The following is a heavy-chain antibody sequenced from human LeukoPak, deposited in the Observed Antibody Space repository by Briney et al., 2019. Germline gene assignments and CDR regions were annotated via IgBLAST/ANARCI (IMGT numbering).Heavy chain of an antibody. J-gene: IGHJ4*02. CDR3: VKDRRQLGGGVFES. Sequence: PGGSLRLSCAASDFLFSLYALHWVRQAPGKGLEWVAVISYDENDKYYADSVKGRFTISRDNSKNTLFLQMNNPRVEDTAVYYCVKDRRQLGGGVFESWGQGTLVAVSS. CDR2: ISYDENDK. D-gene: IGHD6-13*01. CDR1: DFLFSLYA. V-gene: IGHV3-30*18.